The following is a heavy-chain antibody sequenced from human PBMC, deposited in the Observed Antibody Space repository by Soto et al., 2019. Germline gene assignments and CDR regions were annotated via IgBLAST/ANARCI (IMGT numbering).Heavy chain of an antibody. D-gene: IGHD3-10*01. J-gene: IGHJ2*01. V-gene: IGHV3-74*01. CDR1: GFTFSSYW. CDR3: GIVGVGLCYFYL. CDR2: INSDGSTT. Sequence: EVQLVESGGGLVQPGGSLRLSCAASGFTFSSYWMHWVRQATGKGLVWVSRINSDGSTTSYANSVRGRFSISIDIAKNTLYLQMNSLRAEATAGYYCGIVGVGLCYFYLWGRGSMVTVSS.